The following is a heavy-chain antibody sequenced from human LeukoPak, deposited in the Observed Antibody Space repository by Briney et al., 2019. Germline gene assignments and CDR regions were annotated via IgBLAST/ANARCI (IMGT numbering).Heavy chain of an antibody. CDR1: GGSFSGYY. CDR2: INHSGST. V-gene: IGHV4-34*01. Sequence: SETLSLTCAVYGGSFSGYYWSWIRQPPGKGLEWIGEINHSGSTNYNPSLKSRVTISVDTSKNQFSLKLSSVTAADTAVYYCARAGVVAVGWFDPWGQGTLVTVSS. J-gene: IGHJ5*02. D-gene: IGHD2-15*01. CDR3: ARAGVVAVGWFDP.